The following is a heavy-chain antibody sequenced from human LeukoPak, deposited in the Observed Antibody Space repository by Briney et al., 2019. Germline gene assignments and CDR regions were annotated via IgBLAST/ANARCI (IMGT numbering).Heavy chain of an antibody. J-gene: IGHJ3*02. Sequence: PSETLSLTCTVSGGSISSYYWSWIRQPPGKGLEWIGYIYYSGSTNYNPSLKSRVTISVNTSKNQFSLKLSSVTAADTAVYYCARRDVRHGGTAFDIWGQGTMVTVSS. V-gene: IGHV4-59*12. CDR2: IYYSGST. D-gene: IGHD5-24*01. CDR3: ARRDVRHGGTAFDI. CDR1: GGSISSYY.